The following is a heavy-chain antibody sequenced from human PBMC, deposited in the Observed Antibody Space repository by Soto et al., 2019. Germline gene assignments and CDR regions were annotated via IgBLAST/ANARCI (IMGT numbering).Heavy chain of an antibody. V-gene: IGHV5-51*01. CDR2: IYPGDSDT. J-gene: IGHJ5*02. Sequence: PGESLKISCKGSGYSFTSYWIGWVRQMPGKVLEWMGIIYPGDSDTRYSPSFQGQVTISADKSISTAYLQWSSLKASDTAMYYCARFLTIFGVVKDNWFDPRGQGTLVTVSS. D-gene: IGHD3-3*01. CDR3: ARFLTIFGVVKDNWFDP. CDR1: GYSFTSYW.